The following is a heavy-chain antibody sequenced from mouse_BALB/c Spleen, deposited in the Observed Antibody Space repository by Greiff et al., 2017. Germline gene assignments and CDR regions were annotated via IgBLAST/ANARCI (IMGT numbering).Heavy chain of an antibody. CDR1: GFTFSSYT. CDR3: SRLGDYDGYYAMDY. V-gene: IGHV5-12-2*01. CDR2: ISNGGGST. D-gene: IGHD2-4*01. Sequence: EVQRVESGGGLVQPGGSLKLSCAASGFTFSSYTMSWVRQTPEKRLEWVAYISNGGGSTYYPDTVKGRFTISRDNAKNTLYLQMSSLKSEDTAMYYWSRLGDYDGYYAMDYWGQGTSVTVSS. J-gene: IGHJ4*01.